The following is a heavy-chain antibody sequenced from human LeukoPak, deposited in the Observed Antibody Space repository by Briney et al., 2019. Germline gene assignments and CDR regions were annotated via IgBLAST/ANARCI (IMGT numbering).Heavy chain of an antibody. CDR2: IYHSGST. Sequence: PSETLSLTCTVSGYSISSGYYWGWIRPPPGKGLEWIGTIYHSGSTYYDPSLKSRVTISVDTSRNQFSLKLSSVTATDTAVYYCARAREPLIYTYYFEYWGQGTLVTVSS. J-gene: IGHJ4*02. V-gene: IGHV4-38-2*02. D-gene: IGHD1-14*01. CDR3: ARAREPLIYTYYFEY. CDR1: GYSISSGYY.